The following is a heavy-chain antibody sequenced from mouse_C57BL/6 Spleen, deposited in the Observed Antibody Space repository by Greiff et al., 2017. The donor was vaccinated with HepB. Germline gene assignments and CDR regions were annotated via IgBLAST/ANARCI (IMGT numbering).Heavy chain of an antibody. J-gene: IGHJ3*01. Sequence: EVQLQQSGAELVRPGASVKLSCTASGFNIKDDYMHWVKQRPEQGLEWIGWIDPENGDTEYASKFQGKATITADTSSNTAYLQLSSLTSEDTAVYYCTRGYYGSSPVAYWGQGTLVTVSA. CDR3: TRGYYGSSPVAY. CDR2: IDPENGDT. V-gene: IGHV14-4*01. CDR1: GFNIKDDY. D-gene: IGHD1-1*01.